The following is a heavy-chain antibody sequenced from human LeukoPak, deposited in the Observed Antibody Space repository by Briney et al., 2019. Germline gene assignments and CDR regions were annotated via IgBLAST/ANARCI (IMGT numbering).Heavy chain of an antibody. J-gene: IGHJ4*02. CDR2: ISAYNGNT. D-gene: IGHD2-21*02. CDR3: ARSDGVVTATYIDY. Sequence: ASVKVSCKASGYTFTSYGISWVRQAPGQGLEWMGWISAYNGNTNYAQKLQGRVTMTTDTSTSTAYMELRSLRSDDTAVDYCARSDGVVTATYIDYWGQGTLVTVSS. V-gene: IGHV1-18*01. CDR1: GYTFTSYG.